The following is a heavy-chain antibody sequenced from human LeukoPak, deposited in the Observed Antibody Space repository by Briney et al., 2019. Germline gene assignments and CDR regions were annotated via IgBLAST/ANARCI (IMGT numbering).Heavy chain of an antibody. CDR3: ARMKSTTPYQVQLWSRAAGWDY. D-gene: IGHD5-18*01. V-gene: IGHV4-34*01. Sequence: PSETLSLTCAVYGGSFSGYSWSWIRQPPGKGLEWIGDINHSGGTNYNPSLKSRGTISVDTSKNQFSLKLSSVTAADTAVYYCARMKSTTPYQVQLWSRAAGWDYWGQGTLVTVSS. J-gene: IGHJ4*02. CDR2: INHSGGT. CDR1: GGSFSGYS.